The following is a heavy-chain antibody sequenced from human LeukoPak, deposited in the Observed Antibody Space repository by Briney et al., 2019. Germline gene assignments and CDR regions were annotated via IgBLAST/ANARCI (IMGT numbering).Heavy chain of an antibody. CDR3: ARDWGYYYGSGSYYGY. J-gene: IGHJ4*02. Sequence: GGSLRLSCAASGFTFSTYSMNWVRQAPGKGLEWVANINEGGNVKFYVDSVKGRFTISRDNAKNSLYLQMNSLRAEDTAVYYCARDWGYYYGSGSYYGYWGQGTLVTVSS. V-gene: IGHV3-7*01. D-gene: IGHD3-10*01. CDR1: GFTFSTYS. CDR2: INEGGNVK.